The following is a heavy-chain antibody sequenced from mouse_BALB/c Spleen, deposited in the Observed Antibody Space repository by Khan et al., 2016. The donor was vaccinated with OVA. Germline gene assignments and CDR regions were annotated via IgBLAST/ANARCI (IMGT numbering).Heavy chain of an antibody. Sequence: VQLQESGPGLVAPSQSLSITCPISGFSLTNYGIHWVRQPPGKGLEWLVLMWSDGSTTYNSALKSRLTISKDNSKSQVLLKMNSLQTDDTDMYFCARQPYYHYNVMDYWGQGTSVTVAS. CDR1: GFSLTNYG. V-gene: IGHV2-6-1*01. CDR3: ARQPYYHYNVMDY. D-gene: IGHD2-4*01. J-gene: IGHJ4*01. CDR2: MWSDGST.